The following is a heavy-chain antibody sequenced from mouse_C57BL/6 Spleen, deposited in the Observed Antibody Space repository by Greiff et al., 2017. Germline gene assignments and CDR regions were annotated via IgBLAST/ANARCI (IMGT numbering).Heavy chain of an antibody. V-gene: IGHV5-17*01. CDR2: ISSGSSTI. D-gene: IGHD1-1*01. J-gene: IGHJ1*03. CDR3: ARPYGSSYGYFDV. Sequence: EVQLVESGGGLVKPGGSLKLSCAASGFTFSDYGMHWVRQAPEQGLEWVAYISSGSSTIYYADTVKGRFTISRDNAKNTLFLQMTSRRSEDTAMYYCARPYGSSYGYFDVWGTGTTVTVSS. CDR1: GFTFSDYG.